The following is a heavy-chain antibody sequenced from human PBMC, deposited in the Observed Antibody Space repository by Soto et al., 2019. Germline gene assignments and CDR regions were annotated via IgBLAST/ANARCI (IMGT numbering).Heavy chain of an antibody. V-gene: IGHV1-18*01. Sequence: QVQLVQSGAEVKKPGASVKVSCKASGYTFTRSRISWVRQALGQGLEWMGWISTYNGDTNYAQTFQGRVTMTTDTSTSTVHMEVRSLRSDDTAVYYCAREGVAPYDYYGMDVWGQGTPVTVSS. D-gene: IGHD2-2*01. CDR1: GYTFTRSR. CDR3: AREGVAPYDYYGMDV. J-gene: IGHJ6*02. CDR2: ISTYNGDT.